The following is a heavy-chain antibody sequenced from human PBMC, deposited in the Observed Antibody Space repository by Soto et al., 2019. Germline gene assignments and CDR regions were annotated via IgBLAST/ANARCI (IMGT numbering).Heavy chain of an antibody. D-gene: IGHD2-15*01. CDR3: ARGRRGYCSGGSCYVHFDY. Sequence: QVQLQQWGAGLLKPSETLSLTCAVYGGSFSGYYWSWIRQPPGKGLEWIGEINHSGSTNYNPSLKSRVTIAVDTSKNHFSLKLSSVIAADTAVHYCARGRRGYCSGGSCYVHFDYWGQGTLVTVSS. V-gene: IGHV4-34*01. J-gene: IGHJ4*02. CDR2: INHSGST. CDR1: GGSFSGYY.